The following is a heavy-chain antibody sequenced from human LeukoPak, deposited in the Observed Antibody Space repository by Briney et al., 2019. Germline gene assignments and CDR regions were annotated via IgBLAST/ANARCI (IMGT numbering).Heavy chain of an antibody. CDR1: GGAISSYY. Sequence: PSETLSLTCTVSGGAISSYYWSWIRQPPGKGLEWIGYIYYSGSTNYNPSPKSRVTISVDTSKNQFSLRLTSVTVADTAVYYCAREGPMFDSGSYSKSLGYWGQGTLVTVSS. D-gene: IGHD3-10*01. J-gene: IGHJ4*02. CDR3: AREGPMFDSGSYSKSLGY. CDR2: IYYSGST. V-gene: IGHV4-59*12.